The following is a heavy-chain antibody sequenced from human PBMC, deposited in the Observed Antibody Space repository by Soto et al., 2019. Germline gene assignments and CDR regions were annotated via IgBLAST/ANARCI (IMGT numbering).Heavy chain of an antibody. Sequence: SETLSLTSTVSGDSISSYYWSWIRQPPGKGLEWIGYIYYSGSTNYNPSLKSRVTISVDTSKNQFSLKLSSVTAADTAVYYCARRYSSAFDIWGQGTMVTVSS. D-gene: IGHD6-13*01. V-gene: IGHV4-59*08. J-gene: IGHJ3*02. CDR3: ARRYSSAFDI. CDR1: GDSISSYY. CDR2: IYYSGST.